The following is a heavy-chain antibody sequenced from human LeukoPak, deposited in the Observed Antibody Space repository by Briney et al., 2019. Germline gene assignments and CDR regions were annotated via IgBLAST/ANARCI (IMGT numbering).Heavy chain of an antibody. V-gene: IGHV6-1*01. Sequence: SQTLSLTCAISGDSVSSNSAAWNWIRQSPSRGLEWLGRTYYRSKWYNDYAVSVKSRITINPDTSKNQFSLQLNSVTPEDTAVYYCARGKGNYDILTGYYSAPGAFDIWGQGTMVTVSS. CDR1: GDSVSSNSAA. J-gene: IGHJ3*02. CDR2: TYYRSKWYN. D-gene: IGHD3-9*01. CDR3: ARGKGNYDILTGYYSAPGAFDI.